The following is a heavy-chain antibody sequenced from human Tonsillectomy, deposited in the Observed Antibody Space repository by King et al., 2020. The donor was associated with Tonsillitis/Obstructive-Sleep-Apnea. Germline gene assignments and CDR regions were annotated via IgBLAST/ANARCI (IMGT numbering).Heavy chain of an antibody. CDR1: GFTFSRYT. D-gene: IGHD6-13*01. J-gene: IGHJ4*02. Sequence: VQLVESGGGVVPPGTSLELSCAVSGFTFSRYTMYLVRQAPGKGLGWVAIFSYDGRNKWYVDSVKGRFTISRDNSKNTLYLQMNSLRAEDTAVYYCARAGAQQLVRYYFDYWGQGTLVTVSS. CDR2: FSYDGRNK. V-gene: IGHV3-30*01. CDR3: ARAGAQQLVRYYFDY.